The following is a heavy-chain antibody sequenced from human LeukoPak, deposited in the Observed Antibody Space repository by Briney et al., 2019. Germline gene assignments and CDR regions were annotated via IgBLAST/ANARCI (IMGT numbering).Heavy chain of an antibody. V-gene: IGHV4-4*09. Sequence: SETLSLTCTVSGGSISSYYWSWIRQPPGKGLEWIGYIYTSGSTNYNPSLKSRVTISVDTSKNQFSLKLSPVTAADTAVYYCASSNAYYYYYMDVWGKGTTVTVSS. CDR1: GGSISSYY. CDR2: IYTSGST. CDR3: ASSNAYYYYYMDV. J-gene: IGHJ6*03. D-gene: IGHD4-11*01.